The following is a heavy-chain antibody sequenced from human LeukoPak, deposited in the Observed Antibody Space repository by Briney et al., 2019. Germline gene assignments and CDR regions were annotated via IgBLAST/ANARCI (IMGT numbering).Heavy chain of an antibody. CDR3: AKDIFTGIAAAGIFDY. CDR1: GFTFDDYA. Sequence: GRSLRLSCAASGFTFDDYAMHWVRQAPGKGLEWVSGISWNSGSIGYVDSVKGRFTISRDNAKNSLYLQMNSLRAEDTALYYCAKDIFTGIAAAGIFDYWGQGTLVTVSS. V-gene: IGHV3-9*01. D-gene: IGHD6-13*01. J-gene: IGHJ4*02. CDR2: ISWNSGSI.